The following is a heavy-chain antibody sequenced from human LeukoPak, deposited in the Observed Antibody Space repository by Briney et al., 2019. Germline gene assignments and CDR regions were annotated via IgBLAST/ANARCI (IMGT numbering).Heavy chain of an antibody. CDR1: GFTFSNYA. CDR2: ISSSGSTI. D-gene: IGHD6-6*01. Sequence: GGSLRLSCAASGFTFSNYAMYWVRQAPGKGLEWVSYISSSGSTIYHADSVKGRFTISRDNAKNSLYLQMNSLRAEDTAVYYCARPSPLGPSSQHWGQGTLVTVSS. V-gene: IGHV3-48*03. J-gene: IGHJ1*01. CDR3: ARPSPLGPSSQH.